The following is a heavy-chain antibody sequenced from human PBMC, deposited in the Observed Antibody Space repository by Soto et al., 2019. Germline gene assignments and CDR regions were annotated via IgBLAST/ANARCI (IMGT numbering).Heavy chain of an antibody. J-gene: IGHJ4*02. Sequence: GSLRLSCAASGFTFSGSAMHWVRQASGKGLEWVGRIRSKANSYATAYAASVKGRFTISRDDSKNTAYLQMNSLKTEDTAVYYCTGISYSYGYCYWGQGTLVTVSS. D-gene: IGHD5-18*01. V-gene: IGHV3-73*01. CDR3: TGISYSYGYCY. CDR1: GFTFSGSA. CDR2: IRSKANSYAT.